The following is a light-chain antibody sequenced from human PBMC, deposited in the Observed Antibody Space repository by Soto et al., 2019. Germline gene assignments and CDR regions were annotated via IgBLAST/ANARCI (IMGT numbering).Light chain of an antibody. J-gene: IGLJ2*01. V-gene: IGLV2-14*01. CDR3: SSYTSSSPVV. CDR2: EVS. CDR1: SSDVGGYNY. Sequence: QSVLTQPASVSGSPGQSITISCTGTSSDVGGYNYVSWYQQHPGKAPKLMIYEVSNRPSGVSNRFSGSKSGNTASLTISGLQAKDEADYYCSSYTSSSPVVFGGGTKVTVL.